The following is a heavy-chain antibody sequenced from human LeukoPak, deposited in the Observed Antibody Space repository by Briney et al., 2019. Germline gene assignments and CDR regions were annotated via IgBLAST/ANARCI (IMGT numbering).Heavy chain of an antibody. J-gene: IGHJ5*02. CDR2: INHSGST. CDR3: ARGLDACFDP. CDR1: GGSFSGYY. V-gene: IGHV4-34*01. Sequence: SETLSLTCAVYGGSFSGYYWSWIRQPPGKGLEGIGEINHSGSTNYNPSLKSRVTISVDTSKNQFSLQMSSVTAADTAVYYCARGLDACFDPWGQGTLVTVSS.